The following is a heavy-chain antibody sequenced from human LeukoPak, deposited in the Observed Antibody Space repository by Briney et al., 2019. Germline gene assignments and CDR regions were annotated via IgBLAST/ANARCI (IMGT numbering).Heavy chain of an antibody. Sequence: GESLKISCKASGYSLINHWIGWVRQMPGKGLDWMGIIYPGNADATYSPSFQGQVTISADKSTTTVYLQWSSLKASDTAMYYCARQGSYGKSGYSFDYWGQGTLVTVSS. J-gene: IGHJ4*02. CDR2: IYPGNADA. V-gene: IGHV5-51*01. CDR1: GYSLINHW. D-gene: IGHD3-3*01. CDR3: ARQGSYGKSGYSFDY.